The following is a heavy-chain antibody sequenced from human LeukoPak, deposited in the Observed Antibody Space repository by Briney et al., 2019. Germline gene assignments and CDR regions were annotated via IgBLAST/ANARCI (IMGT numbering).Heavy chain of an antibody. V-gene: IGHV1-8*01. CDR1: GYTFTIYD. CDR3: ARAIYDSSGYYYFDY. CDR2: MNPNSGNT. J-gene: IGHJ4*02. Sequence: ASVKVSCKASGYTFTIYDINWVRQATGQGIEWMGWMNPNSGNTGYAQNFQGRVTMTRNTSISTAYMELSSLRSEDTAVYYCARAIYDSSGYYYFDYWGQGTLVTVSS. D-gene: IGHD3-22*01.